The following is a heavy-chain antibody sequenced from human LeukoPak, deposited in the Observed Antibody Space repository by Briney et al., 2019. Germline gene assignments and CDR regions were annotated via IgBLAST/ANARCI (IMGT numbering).Heavy chain of an antibody. V-gene: IGHV1-8*01. CDR2: MNPNSGNT. Sequence: GASVKVSCKASGYTFTSYDINWVRQATGQGLEWMGWMNPNSGNTGYAQKFQGRVTMTRNTSISTAYMELRSLRSDDTAVYYCARDGDLTGYPLFDYWGQGTLVTVSS. J-gene: IGHJ4*02. CDR3: ARDGDLTGYPLFDY. CDR1: GYTFTSYD. D-gene: IGHD3-9*01.